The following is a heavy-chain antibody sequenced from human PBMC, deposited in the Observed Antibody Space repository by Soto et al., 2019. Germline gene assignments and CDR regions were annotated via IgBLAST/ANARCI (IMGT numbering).Heavy chain of an antibody. CDR3: ARDSQDHGSSGHYHWFDP. CDR1: GGSMRTHY. J-gene: IGHJ5*02. Sequence: PSETLSLTCTVSGGSMRTHYWSWIRQPPGKGLEWIGYISYTGSTDYNPSLKSRVTISVDSSKNQFSLKVRSVTAADTAVYYCARDSQDHGSSGHYHWFDPWGQGTLVTVSS. V-gene: IGHV4-59*11. D-gene: IGHD3-22*01. CDR2: ISYTGST.